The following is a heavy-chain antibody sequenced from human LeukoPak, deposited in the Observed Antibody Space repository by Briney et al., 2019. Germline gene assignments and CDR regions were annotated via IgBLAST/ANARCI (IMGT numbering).Heavy chain of an antibody. CDR1: GFDFTSYW. V-gene: IGHV5-51*01. CDR2: IYPRDSDT. D-gene: IGHD1-1*01. Sequence: GESLKISCKGSGFDFTSYWIGWVRQIPGKGLEWMGIIYPRDSDTRYSPSFQGQVSISADKSITTAYLQWSSLKASDTAMYYCARHLPTSGATGAFDYWGQGTLVTVSS. CDR3: ARHLPTSGATGAFDY. J-gene: IGHJ4*02.